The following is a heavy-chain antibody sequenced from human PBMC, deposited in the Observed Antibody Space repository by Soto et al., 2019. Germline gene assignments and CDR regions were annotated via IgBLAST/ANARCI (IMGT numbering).Heavy chain of an antibody. CDR1: GGSISSGGYY. V-gene: IGHV4-31*03. CDR3: ARGGYITIFGVVYYYYGMDV. J-gene: IGHJ6*02. Sequence: SETLSLTCTVSGGSISSGGYYWSWIRQHPGKGLEWIGYIYYSGSTYYSPSLKSRVTISVDTSKNQFSLKLSSVTAADTAVYYCARGGYITIFGVVYYYYGMDVWGQGTTVTVSS. D-gene: IGHD3-3*01. CDR2: IYYSGST.